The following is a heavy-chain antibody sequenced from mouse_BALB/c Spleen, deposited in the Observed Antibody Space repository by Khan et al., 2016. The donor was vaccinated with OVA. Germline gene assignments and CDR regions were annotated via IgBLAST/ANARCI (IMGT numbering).Heavy chain of an antibody. CDR2: ISYSGNT. Sequence: EVKLLESGPGLVKPSQSLSLTCTVTGYSITTDYAWNWIRQFPGSKLEWMGHISYSGNTKYNPSLKSQISITRDTSKNQFFLQLKSVTTEDTARYYCARIYGGDFDYWGQGTTLTVSS. J-gene: IGHJ2*01. D-gene: IGHD1-1*01. CDR1: GYSITTDYA. V-gene: IGHV3-2*02. CDR3: ARIYGGDFDY.